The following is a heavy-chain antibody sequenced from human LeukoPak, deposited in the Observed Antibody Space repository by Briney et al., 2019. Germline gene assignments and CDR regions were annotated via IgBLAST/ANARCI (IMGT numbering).Heavy chain of an antibody. Sequence: PSQTLSLTCAVSGGSISSGGYSWSWIRQPPGKGLEWIGYIYHSGSTYYNPSLKSRVTISVDRSKNQFSLKLSSVTAADTAVYYCARVVTIFGVVRGRWFDPWGQGTLVTVSS. CDR3: ARVVTIFGVVRGRWFDP. V-gene: IGHV4-30-2*01. CDR1: GGSISSGGYS. CDR2: IYHSGST. J-gene: IGHJ5*02. D-gene: IGHD3-3*01.